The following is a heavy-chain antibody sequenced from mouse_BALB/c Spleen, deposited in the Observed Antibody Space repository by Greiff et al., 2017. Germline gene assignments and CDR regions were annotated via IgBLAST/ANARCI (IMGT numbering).Heavy chain of an antibody. J-gene: IGHJ3*01. Sequence: QVHVKQSGAELVRPGASVTLSCKASGYTFTDYEMHWVKQTPVHGLEWIGAIDPETGGTAYNQKFKGKATLTADKSSSTAYMELRSLTSEDSAVYYCARPGWFAYWGQGTLVTVSA. CDR2: IDPETGGT. CDR1: GYTFTDYE. CDR3: ARPGWFAY. V-gene: IGHV1-15*01.